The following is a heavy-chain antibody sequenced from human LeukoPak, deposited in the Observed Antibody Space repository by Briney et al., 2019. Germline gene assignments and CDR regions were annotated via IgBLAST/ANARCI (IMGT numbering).Heavy chain of an antibody. CDR2: IYHSGNT. CDR1: TYAISSGYY. Sequence: SETLSLTCAVSTYAISSGYYWDWIRQPPGKGLEWIGTIYHSGNTYYNPSLKSRVTILVDTSENHFSLRLSFVTAADTAVYYCARRGQGYCSSIRCYLPLEYWGQGTLVTVSS. V-gene: IGHV4-38-2*01. CDR3: ARRGQGYCSSIRCYLPLEY. D-gene: IGHD2-2*01. J-gene: IGHJ4*02.